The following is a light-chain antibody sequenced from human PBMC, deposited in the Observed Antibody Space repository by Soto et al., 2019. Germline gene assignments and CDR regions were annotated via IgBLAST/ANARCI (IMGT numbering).Light chain of an antibody. CDR3: SSYTSSSTRV. CDR1: SNDVGGYNY. J-gene: IGLJ1*01. CDR2: DVS. Sequence: QSALTQPASVCGSPGQSITISCTGSSNDVGGYNYVSWYQQHPGKAPKLMIYDVSDRPSGVSNRFSGSKSGNTASLTISGLQAEDEADYYCSSYTSSSTRVFGTGTKVTVL. V-gene: IGLV2-14*01.